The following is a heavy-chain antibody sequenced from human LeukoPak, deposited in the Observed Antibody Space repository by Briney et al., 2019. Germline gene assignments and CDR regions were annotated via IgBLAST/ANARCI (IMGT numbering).Heavy chain of an antibody. J-gene: IGHJ4*02. V-gene: IGHV1-18*01. CDR1: GYTFTSYG. D-gene: IGHD3-22*01. Sequence: ASVKISCNASGYTFTSYGISWLRQEPGRGLVWMGWISGYIGKTNYARKFQGGVTMTADTSTSTAYMELRSLGSDDTAVYYCAREAIYYDSSGYYDFDYWGQGTLVTVSS. CDR2: ISGYIGKT. CDR3: AREAIYYDSSGYYDFDY.